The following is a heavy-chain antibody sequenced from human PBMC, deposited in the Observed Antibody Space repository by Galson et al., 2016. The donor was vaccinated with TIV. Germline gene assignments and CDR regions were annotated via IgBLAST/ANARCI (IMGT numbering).Heavy chain of an antibody. J-gene: IGHJ6*02. CDR3: ASDRATLTFSLVSEYYYGLDI. D-gene: IGHD5/OR15-5a*01. Sequence: SVKVSCKASGYIFANYGITWVRQAPGQGLEWMGWISAYNGETDFAQRVQDRVAMTIDTSATTAYMELRSLRTDDTAVYFCASDRATLTFSLVSEYYYGLDIWGQGTTVTVSS. V-gene: IGHV1-18*04. CDR1: GYIFANYG. CDR2: ISAYNGET.